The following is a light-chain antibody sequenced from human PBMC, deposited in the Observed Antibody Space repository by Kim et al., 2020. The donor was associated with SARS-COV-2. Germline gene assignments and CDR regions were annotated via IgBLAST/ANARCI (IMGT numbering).Light chain of an antibody. CDR1: QSISSY. Sequence: DIQMTQSPSSLSASVGDRVTITCRASQSISSYLNWYQQKPGKAPKLLIYAASSLQSGVPSRFSGSGSGTDFTVTISSLQPEDFATYYCQQSYSTPYTFGQGTKLE. CDR2: AAS. J-gene: IGKJ2*01. V-gene: IGKV1-39*01. CDR3: QQSYSTPYT.